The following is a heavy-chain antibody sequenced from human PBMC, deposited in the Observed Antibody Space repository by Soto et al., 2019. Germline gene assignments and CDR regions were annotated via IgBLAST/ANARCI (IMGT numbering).Heavy chain of an antibody. CDR2: ISSSSSTI. Sequence: EVQLVESGGGLVQPGGSLRLSCAASGFTFSSYSMNWVRQAPGKGLEWVSYISSSSSTIYYADSVKGRITISRDNAKNSLYLQMNSLGAEDTAVYYCASKLTALPSVYYYYYMDVWGKGTTVTVSS. V-gene: IGHV3-48*01. J-gene: IGHJ6*03. CDR3: ASKLTALPSVYYYYYMDV. D-gene: IGHD1-7*01. CDR1: GFTFSSYS.